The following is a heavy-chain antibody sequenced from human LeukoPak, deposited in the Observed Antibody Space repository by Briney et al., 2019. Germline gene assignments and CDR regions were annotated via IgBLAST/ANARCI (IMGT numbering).Heavy chain of an antibody. V-gene: IGHV1-2*02. J-gene: IGHJ6*03. CDR3: ARYPVATVTTSGYYYYYMDV. CDR1: GYTFTGYY. D-gene: IGHD4-17*01. CDR2: VNPNSGGT. Sequence: ASVKVSCKASGYTFTGYYMHWVRQAPGQGLEWMGWVNPNSGGTNYAQKFQGRVTMTRDTSISTAYMEPSRLRSDDTAVYYCARYPVATVTTSGYYYYYMDVWGKGTTVTVSS.